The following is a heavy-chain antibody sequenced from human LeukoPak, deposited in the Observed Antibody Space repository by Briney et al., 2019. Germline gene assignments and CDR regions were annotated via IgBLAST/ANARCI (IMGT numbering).Heavy chain of an antibody. D-gene: IGHD6-19*01. Sequence: GGSLRLSCAASGFTFTSYAMTWLRQAPGKGLEWVSTISGTSGGTYYADSVKGRFTISRDNSKNTLYLQMNSLRAEDTAVYYCARGGYSSLPTDYWGQGTLVTVSS. CDR2: ISGTSGGT. V-gene: IGHV3-23*01. CDR3: ARGGYSSLPTDY. CDR1: GFTFTSYA. J-gene: IGHJ4*02.